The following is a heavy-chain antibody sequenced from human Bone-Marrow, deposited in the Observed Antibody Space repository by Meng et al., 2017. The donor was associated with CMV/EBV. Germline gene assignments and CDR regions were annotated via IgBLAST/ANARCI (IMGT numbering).Heavy chain of an antibody. Sequence: GFTVDSYGLSWSRKAPGRRLEWVTGINWNGDSTGYASSVKGRFTITRDNAKNSLYLQINSLRAEDTALYYCARDGVVVVPAAPDYWGQGTLVTVSS. J-gene: IGHJ4*02. V-gene: IGHV3-20*03. CDR2: INWNGDST. CDR1: GFTVDSYG. D-gene: IGHD2-2*01. CDR3: ARDGVVVVPAAPDY.